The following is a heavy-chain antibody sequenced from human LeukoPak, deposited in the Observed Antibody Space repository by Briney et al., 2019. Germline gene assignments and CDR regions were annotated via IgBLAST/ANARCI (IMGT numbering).Heavy chain of an antibody. CDR1: GYTFTIYY. J-gene: IGHJ4*02. V-gene: IGHV1-46*01. CDR2: ITPSGGST. D-gene: IGHD3-22*01. CDR3: ARFDSSGYYLEY. Sequence: ASVKVSCKASGYTFTIYYMHWVRQAPGQGLEWMGIITPSGGSTSYAKKFQGRVTMTRDTSTSTVYMELSSLRSEDTAVYYCARFDSSGYYLEYWGQGTLVTVSS.